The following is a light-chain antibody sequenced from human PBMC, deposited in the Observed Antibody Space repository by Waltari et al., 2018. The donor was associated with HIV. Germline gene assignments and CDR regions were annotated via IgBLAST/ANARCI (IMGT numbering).Light chain of an antibody. Sequence: QSALTQPPSASGSPGQSVTISRTGTSSDVGGYNYVSWYQQHPGNAPKLLIYEVSKRPSGVPDRFFGSKAGNTASLTVSGLQAEDEADYYCSSYAGSFWVFGGGTKLTVL. CDR3: SSYAGSFWV. J-gene: IGLJ3*02. V-gene: IGLV2-8*01. CDR1: SSDVGGYNY. CDR2: EVS.